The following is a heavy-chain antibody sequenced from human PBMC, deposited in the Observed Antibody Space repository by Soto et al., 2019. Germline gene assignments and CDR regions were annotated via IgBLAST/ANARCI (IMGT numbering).Heavy chain of an antibody. CDR1: GYPFPSSD. CDR2: MNPNSGNT. Sequence: AAVTVSCKASGYPFPSSDINWVRQAPGQGLEWMGWMNPNSGNTGYAQKFQGRVTMTRNTSISTAYMELSSLRSEDTAVYYCARDRMIVVVKEGFGGYYYYGMDVWGQGTT. D-gene: IGHD3-22*01. V-gene: IGHV1-8*01. CDR3: ARDRMIVVVKEGFGGYYYYGMDV. J-gene: IGHJ6*02.